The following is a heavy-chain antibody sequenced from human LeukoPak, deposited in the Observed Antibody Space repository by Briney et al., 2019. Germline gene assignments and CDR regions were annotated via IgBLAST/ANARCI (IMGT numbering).Heavy chain of an antibody. CDR3: AREVTVTTQLTLRSKNDAFDI. J-gene: IGHJ3*02. V-gene: IGHV3-23*01. CDR2: ISGSGGST. D-gene: IGHD4-17*01. CDR1: GFTFSSYA. Sequence: PGGSLRLSCAASGFTFSSYAMSWVRQAPGKGLEWVSAISGSGGSTCYADSVKGRFTISRDNAKNSLYLQMNSLRAEDTAVYYCAREVTVTTQLTLRSKNDAFDIWGQGTMVTVSS.